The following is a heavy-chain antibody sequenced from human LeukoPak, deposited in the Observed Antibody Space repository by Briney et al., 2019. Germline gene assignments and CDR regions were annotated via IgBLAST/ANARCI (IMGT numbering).Heavy chain of an antibody. CDR1: GFTSSSYA. CDR3: ARGQDYDILTGPLDY. CDR2: ISYDGSNK. J-gene: IGHJ4*02. Sequence: PGGSLRLSCAASGFTSSSYAMHWVRQAPGKGLEWVAVISYDGSNKYYADSVKGRFTISRDNSKNTLYLQMNSLRAEDTAVYYCARGQDYDILTGPLDYWGQGTLVTVSS. V-gene: IGHV3-30*04. D-gene: IGHD3-9*01.